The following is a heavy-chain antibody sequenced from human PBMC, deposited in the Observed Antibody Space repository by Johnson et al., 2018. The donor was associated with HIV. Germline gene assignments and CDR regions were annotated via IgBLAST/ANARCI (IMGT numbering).Heavy chain of an antibody. Sequence: QVQLVESGGGVVQPGRSLRLSCAASGFTFSSFGMHWVRQAPGKGLEWVAVISYDGSNKYYADSVKGRFTISRDNAKNSLYLQMNSLRAEDTAVYYCARVRWEVHSVDAFDIWGQGTMVTVSS. CDR2: ISYDGSNK. CDR3: ARVRWEVHSVDAFDI. J-gene: IGHJ3*02. CDR1: GFTFSSFG. D-gene: IGHD1-26*01. V-gene: IGHV3-30*03.